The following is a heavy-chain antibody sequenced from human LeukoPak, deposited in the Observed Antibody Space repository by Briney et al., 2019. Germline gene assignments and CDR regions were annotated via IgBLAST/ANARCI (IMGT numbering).Heavy chain of an antibody. V-gene: IGHV3-23*01. Sequence: GGSLRLSCAASGFALNSYSLSWVRQAPGKGLEWVSLISLSDSIFYADSVKGRFTISRDNSKSTVHLQMDGLRVDDTAVYYCAKVATPNTLDALDIWGQGTMVTVSS. CDR3: AKVATPNTLDALDI. CDR1: GFALNSYS. J-gene: IGHJ3*02. CDR2: ISLSDSI. D-gene: IGHD1/OR15-1a*01.